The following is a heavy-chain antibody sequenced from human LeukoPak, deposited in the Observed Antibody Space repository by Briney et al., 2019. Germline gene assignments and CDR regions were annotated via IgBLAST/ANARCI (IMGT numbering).Heavy chain of an antibody. Sequence: WASVKVSCKASGGTFSSYAISWVRQAPGQGLEWMGRIIPILGIANYAQKFRGRVTITADKSTSTAYMELSSLRSEDTAVYYCASGTITMGDYWGQGTLVTVSS. CDR2: IIPILGIA. CDR1: GGTFSSYA. CDR3: ASGTITMGDY. V-gene: IGHV1-69*04. J-gene: IGHJ4*02. D-gene: IGHD3-10*01.